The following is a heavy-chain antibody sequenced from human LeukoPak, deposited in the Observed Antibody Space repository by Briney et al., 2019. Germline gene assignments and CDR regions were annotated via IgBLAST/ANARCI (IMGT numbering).Heavy chain of an antibody. Sequence: GGSLRLSCAASGFTFSDYYMSWIRQAPGKGLEWVSYISSSSSYTNYADSVKGRFTISRDNAKNSLYLQMNSLRAEDTAVYYCARSRLWCGGGGAFDIWGQGTMVTVSS. J-gene: IGHJ3*02. CDR3: ARSRLWCGGGGAFDI. V-gene: IGHV3-11*03. CDR1: GFTFSDYY. D-gene: IGHD3-10*01. CDR2: ISSSSSYT.